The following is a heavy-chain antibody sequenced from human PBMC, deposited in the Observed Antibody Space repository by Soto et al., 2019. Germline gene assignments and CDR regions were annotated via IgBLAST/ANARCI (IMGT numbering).Heavy chain of an antibody. J-gene: IGHJ6*02. CDR3: ARDRGDYGDDYSYGMDV. CDR2: ISSSTTYI. D-gene: IGHD4-17*01. V-gene: IGHV3-21*01. Sequence: PGGSLRLSCAASGFTFSSYSMNWVRQAPGKGLEWVSFISSSTTYINYADSVKGRFTISRDNARNSLNLQMNSLRAEDTAVYYCARDRGDYGDDYSYGMDVWGQGTTVTVS. CDR1: GFTFSSYS.